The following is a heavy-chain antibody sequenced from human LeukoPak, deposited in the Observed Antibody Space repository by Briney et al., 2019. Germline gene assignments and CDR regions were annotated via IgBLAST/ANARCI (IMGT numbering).Heavy chain of an antibody. CDR3: AREGRFFIDY. J-gene: IGHJ4*02. D-gene: IGHD3-3*01. CDR2: IYYSGST. Sequence: PSETLSLTCTVSGDSVSSYYRSWLRQPPGKGLEWIGYIYYSGSTNYNPSLKSRVTISVDTSKNQFSLKLSSVTAADTAVYYCAREGRFFIDYWGQGTLVTVSS. V-gene: IGHV4-59*02. CDR1: GDSVSSYY.